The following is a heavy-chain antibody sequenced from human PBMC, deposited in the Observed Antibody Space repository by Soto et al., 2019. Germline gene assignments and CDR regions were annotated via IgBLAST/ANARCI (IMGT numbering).Heavy chain of an antibody. D-gene: IGHD5-12*01. CDR1: GGTFSSYA. V-gene: IGHV1-69*12. CDR3: VRVVAIPGYPDN. J-gene: IGHJ4*02. CDR2: IVPIVDTS. Sequence: QVQLVQSGAEVRQPASSVKVSCKTSGGTFSSYAISWVRQAPGQGLEWMGGIVPIVDTSTYAQKFQGRVTIPADECTSTAYMGLSSLRSDDTAIYFCVRVVAIPGYPDNWGQGTLVTVSS.